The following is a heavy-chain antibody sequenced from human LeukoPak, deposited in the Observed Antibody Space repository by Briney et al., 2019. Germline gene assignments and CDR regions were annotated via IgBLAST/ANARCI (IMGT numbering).Heavy chain of an antibody. J-gene: IGHJ6*02. Sequence: PGGSLRLSCAASGCTFSSYGMHWGRQAPGKGLEWGAVIWYDGSNKYYADSVKGRFTISRDNSKNTLYLPINSLRAEDTAVYYCARGDSYCSSTSCSRDYGMDVWGQGTTVTVSS. CDR2: IWYDGSNK. V-gene: IGHV3-33*01. D-gene: IGHD2-2*01. CDR3: ARGDSYCSSTSCSRDYGMDV. CDR1: GCTFSSYG.